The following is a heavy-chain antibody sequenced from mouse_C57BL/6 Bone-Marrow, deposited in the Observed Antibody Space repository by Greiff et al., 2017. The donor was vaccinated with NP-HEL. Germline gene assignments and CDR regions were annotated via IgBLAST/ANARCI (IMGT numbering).Heavy chain of an antibody. J-gene: IGHJ3*01. CDR2: IHPSDSDT. D-gene: IGHD2-2*01. CDR1: GYTFTSYW. V-gene: IGHV1-74*01. Sequence: QVQLQQPGAELVKPGASVKVSCKASGYTFTSYWMHWVKQRPGQGLEWIGRIHPSDSDTNYNQKFKGKATLTVDTSSSTAYMQLSGLTSEDSAVYYCAINPRDGYDALAYWGQGTLVTVSA. CDR3: AINPRDGYDALAY.